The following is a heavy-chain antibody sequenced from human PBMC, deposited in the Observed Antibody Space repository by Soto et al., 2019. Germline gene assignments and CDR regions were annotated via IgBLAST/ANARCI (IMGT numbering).Heavy chain of an antibody. D-gene: IGHD2-15*01. CDR3: GRGLGGGWYYFDY. CDR2: ITVNSGNT. J-gene: IGHJ4*02. Sequence: QVQLVQSGVEVKEPGASVKVSCKASGYSFTNYGIGWVRQAPGQGLEWMGWITVNSGNTNYPQKVQGRVTMTTDTSLNTASRKLRNLTFDYTAVYYCGRGLGGGWYYFDYWGQGTLVTVSS. CDR1: GYSFTNYG. V-gene: IGHV1-18*01.